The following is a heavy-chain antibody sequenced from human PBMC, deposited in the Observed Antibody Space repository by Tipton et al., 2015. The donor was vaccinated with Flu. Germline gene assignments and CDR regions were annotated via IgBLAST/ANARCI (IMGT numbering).Heavy chain of an antibody. V-gene: IGHV3-21*01. J-gene: IGHJ6*02. CDR3: ARGSGLYGMDV. CDR2: ISSSSSYI. Sequence: SLRLSCAASGFTFSSYSMNWVRQAPGKGLEWVSSISSSSSYIYYADSVKGRFTISRDNAKNSLYLQMNSLRAEDTAVYYCARGSGLYGMDVWGQGTTVTVSS. CDR1: GFTFSSYS.